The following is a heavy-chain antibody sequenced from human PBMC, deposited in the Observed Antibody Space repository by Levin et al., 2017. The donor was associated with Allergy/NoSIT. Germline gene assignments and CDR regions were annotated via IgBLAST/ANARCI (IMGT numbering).Heavy chain of an antibody. Sequence: PGGSLRLSCAASGFTFSSYWMHWVRQAPGKGLVWVSRINSDGSSTSYADSVKGRFTISRDNAKNTLYLQMNSLRAEDTAVYYCAREMAVAGTGDDAFDIWGQGTMVTVSS. J-gene: IGHJ3*02. CDR3: AREMAVAGTGDDAFDI. CDR2: INSDGSST. CDR1: GFTFSSYW. V-gene: IGHV3-74*01. D-gene: IGHD6-19*01.